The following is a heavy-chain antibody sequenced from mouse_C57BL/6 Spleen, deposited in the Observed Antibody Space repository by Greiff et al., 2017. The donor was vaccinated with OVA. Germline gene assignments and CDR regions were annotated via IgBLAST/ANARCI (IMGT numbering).Heavy chain of an antibody. CDR1: GYTFTSYW. Sequence: VQLQQPGAELVKPGASVKMSCKASGYTFTSYWITWVKQRPGQGLEWIGDIYPGSGSTNYNEKFKSKATLTVDTSSSTAYMQLSSLTSEDSAVYYCALNDYGSSPLDYWGQGTTLTVSS. CDR2: IYPGSGST. D-gene: IGHD1-1*01. J-gene: IGHJ2*01. CDR3: ALNDYGSSPLDY. V-gene: IGHV1-55*01.